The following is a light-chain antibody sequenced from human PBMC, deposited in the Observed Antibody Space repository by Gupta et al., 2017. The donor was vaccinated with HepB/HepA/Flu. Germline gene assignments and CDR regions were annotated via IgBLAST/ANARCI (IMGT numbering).Light chain of an antibody. J-gene: IGLJ2*01. V-gene: IGLV3-25*03. Sequence: SYELTQPPSVSVSPGQPARITCFGDALPKQYAYWYQQKPGQAPGLVIYKDSQRPSGIPERFSGSSSGTTVTLTISGVQAEDEADYYCQSADSSGTVVFGGGTKLTVL. CDR1: ALPKQY. CDR3: QSADSSGTVV. CDR2: KDS.